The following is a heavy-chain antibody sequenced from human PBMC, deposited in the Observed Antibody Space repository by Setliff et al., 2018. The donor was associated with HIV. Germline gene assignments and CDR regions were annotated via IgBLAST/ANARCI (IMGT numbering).Heavy chain of an antibody. D-gene: IGHD4-4*01. Sequence: ASVKVSCKASGYTFTSYAMHWVRQAPGQRLEWMGWINAGNGNTNYAQKFQDRVTMTTDTSTNTAYMELSSLGSDNTAVYYCAKTSPKDGYSSDFWGQGTPVTVSS. V-gene: IGHV1-3*01. CDR3: AKTSPKDGYSSDF. CDR1: GYTFTSYA. CDR2: INAGNGNT. J-gene: IGHJ4*02.